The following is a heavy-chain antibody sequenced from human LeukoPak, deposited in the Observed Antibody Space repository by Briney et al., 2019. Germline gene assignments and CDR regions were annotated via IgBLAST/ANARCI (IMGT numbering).Heavy chain of an antibody. V-gene: IGHV3-21*01. CDR1: GFTFSSYS. J-gene: IGHJ3*02. CDR2: ISSSSSYI. CDR3: VREEPAGEYQLLSAFDI. D-gene: IGHD2-2*01. Sequence: KPGGSLRLSCAASGFTFSSYSMNWVRQAPGKGLEWVSSISSSSSYIYYADSVKGRFTISRDNANNSLYLQMNSLRAEDTAVYYCVREEPAGEYQLLSAFDIWGQGTMVTVSS.